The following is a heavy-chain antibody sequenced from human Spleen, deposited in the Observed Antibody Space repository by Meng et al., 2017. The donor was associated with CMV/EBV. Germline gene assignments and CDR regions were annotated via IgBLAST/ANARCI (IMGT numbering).Heavy chain of an antibody. CDR1: GYTFTSYG. J-gene: IGHJ4*02. Sequence: ASVKVSCKASGYTFTSYGISWVRQAPGQGLEWMAWINPNTGGARYAQDFQGRVTMATDTSINTAYMDLSGLRSDDTAMYYCARDRYTNNKAFDLWGQGTLVTVSS. D-gene: IGHD2-2*02. CDR3: ARDRYTNNKAFDL. CDR2: INPNTGGA. V-gene: IGHV1-2*02.